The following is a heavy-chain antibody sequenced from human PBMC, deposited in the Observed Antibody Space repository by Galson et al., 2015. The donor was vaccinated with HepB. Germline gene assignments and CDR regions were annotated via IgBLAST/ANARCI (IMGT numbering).Heavy chain of an antibody. J-gene: IGHJ4*02. V-gene: IGHV2-5*02. CDR2: IYWDDDK. CDR3: AHGGMYYFDY. Sequence: PALVKPTQTLTLTCTFSGFSVSTSGVGVGWIRQPPGKALEWLALIYWDDDKRYSPSLKSRPTITKDTYKNQVVLTMTNMDPVDTATHYCAHGGMYYFDYWGQGTLVTVAS. CDR1: GFSVSTSGVG.